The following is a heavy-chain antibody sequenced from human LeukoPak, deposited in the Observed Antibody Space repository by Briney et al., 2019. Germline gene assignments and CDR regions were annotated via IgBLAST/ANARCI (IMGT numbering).Heavy chain of an antibody. CDR1: GFIFSTYG. J-gene: IGHJ4*02. CDR2: IRYDGSNK. V-gene: IGHV3-30*02. CDR3: AKDRSDYGDY. Sequence: GGSLRLSYAASGFIFSTYGMHWVRQAPGKGLEWVAFIRYDGSNKYYAGSVKGRFTSSRDNSKNTLYLQMNSLRAEDTAVYYCAKDRSDYGDYWGQGTLVTVSS. D-gene: IGHD1-26*01.